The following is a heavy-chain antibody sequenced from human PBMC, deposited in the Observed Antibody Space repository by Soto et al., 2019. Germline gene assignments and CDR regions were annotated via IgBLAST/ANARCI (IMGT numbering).Heavy chain of an antibody. D-gene: IGHD3-10*01. Sequence: QVQLQQWGAGLLKPSETLSLTCAVYGGSFSGYQWSWIRQTPGKGLEWIGEINDSGNINYNPALKRRVSMLVDPAKKQISLKLSSVTAADTAVYYCARGLIVWFGELSRRGGYYYYMDDWGKGTTVTVSS. CDR1: GGSFSGYQ. V-gene: IGHV4-34*01. CDR3: ARGLIVWFGELSRRGGYYYYMDD. J-gene: IGHJ6*03. CDR2: INDSGNI.